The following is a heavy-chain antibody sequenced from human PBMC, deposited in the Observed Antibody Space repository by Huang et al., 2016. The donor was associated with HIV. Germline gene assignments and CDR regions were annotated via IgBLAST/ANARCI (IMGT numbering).Heavy chain of an antibody. CDR1: GGSIRSHH. CDR3: ARSPQIYQTSGLAHYYFDF. Sequence: QVQLQESGPGLVKPSETLSLSCTVSGGSIRSHHWSWIRKPPGKGLEVIATISDTWRTHYNPSRKGRVSMSLDTSKNNFSLKLTSVTAADTAVYYCARSPQIYQTSGLAHYYFDFWGRGTLVTVSS. CDR2: ISDTWRT. J-gene: IGHJ2*01. V-gene: IGHV4-59*11. D-gene: IGHD6-19*01.